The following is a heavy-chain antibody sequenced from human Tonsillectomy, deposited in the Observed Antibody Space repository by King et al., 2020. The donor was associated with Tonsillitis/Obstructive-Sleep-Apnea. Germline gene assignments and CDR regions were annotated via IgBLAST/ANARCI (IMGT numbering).Heavy chain of an antibody. V-gene: IGHV3-48*03. D-gene: IGHD2-21*01. CDR1: GFTFSSYE. J-gene: IGHJ2*01. CDR3: ARDRAYCGGGCYSGFFDV. CDR2: ISSSGTTI. Sequence: QLVQSGGGLVQPGGSLRLSCAASGFTFSSYEMNWVRQAPGKGLEWVSYISSSGTTIYYADSVKGRFTISRDNAKNSLYLQMNSLRAEDTAVYYCARDRAYCGGGCYSGFFDVWGRGTLVTASS.